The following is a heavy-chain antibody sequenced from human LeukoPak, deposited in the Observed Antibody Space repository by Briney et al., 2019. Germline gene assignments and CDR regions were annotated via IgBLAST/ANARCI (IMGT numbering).Heavy chain of an antibody. V-gene: IGHV3-23*01. CDR3: AKDRAESMIVVVADY. D-gene: IGHD3-22*01. CDR2: ISGSGGST. J-gene: IGHJ4*02. CDR1: GFTFGSYA. Sequence: GGSLRLSCAASGFTFGSYAMTWARQAPGKGLEWVSAISGSGGSTYYVDSVKGRFTISRDNSKNTLYLQMNSLRAEDTAVYFCAKDRAESMIVVVADYWGQGTLVTVSS.